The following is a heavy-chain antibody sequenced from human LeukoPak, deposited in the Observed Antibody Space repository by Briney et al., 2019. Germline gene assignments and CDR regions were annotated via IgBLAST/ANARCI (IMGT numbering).Heavy chain of an antibody. CDR1: GYTFTGYY. J-gene: IGHJ4*02. D-gene: IGHD2-2*01. V-gene: IGHV1-2*02. CDR3: ARGLRSSTSCCSQEYYFDY. CDR2: INPNSGGT. Sequence: ASVKVSCKASGYTFTGYYMHWVRQAPGQGLEWMGWINPNSGGTNYAQKFQGRVTMTRDTSISTAYMELSRLRSDDTAVYYWARGLRSSTSCCSQEYYFDYWGQGTLVTVSS.